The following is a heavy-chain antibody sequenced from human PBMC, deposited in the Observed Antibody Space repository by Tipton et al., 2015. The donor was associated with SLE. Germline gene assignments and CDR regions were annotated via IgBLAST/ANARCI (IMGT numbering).Heavy chain of an antibody. Sequence: TLSLTCTVSGGSVSSGSYYWSWIRQPPGKGLVWIGYIYYSGSTNYNPSLKSRVTISVDTSKNQFSLKLSSVTAADTAVYYCARDEKYRGEFDFWGQGTLVTVSS. J-gene: IGHJ4*02. CDR2: IYYSGST. CDR3: ARDEKYRGEFDF. D-gene: IGHD3-10*01. CDR1: GGSVSSGSYY. V-gene: IGHV4-61*01.